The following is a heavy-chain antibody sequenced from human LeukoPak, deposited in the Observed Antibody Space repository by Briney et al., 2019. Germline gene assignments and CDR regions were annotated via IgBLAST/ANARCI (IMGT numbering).Heavy chain of an antibody. V-gene: IGHV3-21*01. J-gene: IGHJ4*02. D-gene: IGHD5-24*01. CDR2: ISSSSSYI. CDR1: GFTFSDYS. Sequence: GGSLRLSCAASGFTFSDYSMNWVRQDPGKGLEWVSSISSSSSYIYFANSVRGRFTIYRDNAKNSLYLQMNSLRAEDTAVHYCAKDSPSRTATTEVPVDYWGQGTLVTVSS. CDR3: AKDSPSRTATTEVPVDY.